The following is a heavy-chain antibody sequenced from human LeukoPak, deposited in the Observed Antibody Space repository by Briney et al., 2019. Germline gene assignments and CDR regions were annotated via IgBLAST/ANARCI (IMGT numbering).Heavy chain of an antibody. J-gene: IGHJ4*02. Sequence: PSETLSLTCTVSGGSISSYYWSWIRQPPGKGLEWIGYIYYSGSTNYNPSLKSRVTISVDTSKNQFSLKLSSVTAADTAVYYCARGVDSSGYSDYWGQGTLVTASS. CDR1: GGSISSYY. D-gene: IGHD3-22*01. CDR3: ARGVDSSGYSDY. CDR2: IYYSGST. V-gene: IGHV4-59*01.